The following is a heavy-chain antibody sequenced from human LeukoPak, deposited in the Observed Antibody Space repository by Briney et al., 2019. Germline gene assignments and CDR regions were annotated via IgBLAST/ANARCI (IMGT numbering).Heavy chain of an antibody. Sequence: SETLSLTCAVYGGSFSGYYWSWIRQPPGKGLEWIGEINHSGSTNYNPSLKSRVTISVDTSKNQFSLKLSSVTAADTAVYCCARGPFHYYDSSGYYAKDYWGQGTLVTVSS. V-gene: IGHV4-34*01. D-gene: IGHD3-22*01. CDR3: ARGPFHYYDSSGYYAKDY. J-gene: IGHJ4*02. CDR1: GGSFSGYY. CDR2: INHSGST.